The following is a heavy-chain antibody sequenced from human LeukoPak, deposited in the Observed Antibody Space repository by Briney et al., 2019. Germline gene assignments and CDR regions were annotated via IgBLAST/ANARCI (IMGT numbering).Heavy chain of an antibody. J-gene: IGHJ6*02. V-gene: IGHV4-34*01. CDR2: INHSGST. D-gene: IGHD3-9*01. CDR3: ARDYDILTGSRYYYYGMDV. CDR1: GGSSSGYY. Sequence: SETLSLTCAVYGGSSSGYYWSWIRQPPGKGLEWIGEINHSGSTNYNPSLKSRVTISVDTSKNQFSLKLSSVTAADTAVYYCARDYDILTGSRYYYYGMDVWGQGTTVTVSS.